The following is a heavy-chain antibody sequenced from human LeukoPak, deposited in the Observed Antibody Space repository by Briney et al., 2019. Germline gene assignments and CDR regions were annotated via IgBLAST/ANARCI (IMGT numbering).Heavy chain of an antibody. Sequence: GGSLRLSCAASGFTFSSYAMSWVRQAPGKGLEWVSAISGSGGSTYYADSVKGRFTISRDNSKSTLYLQMNSLRAEDTAVYYCASGHYYGSGSYLLFDYWGQGTLVTVSS. CDR3: ASGHYYGSGSYLLFDY. CDR1: GFTFSSYA. V-gene: IGHV3-23*01. J-gene: IGHJ4*02. D-gene: IGHD3-10*01. CDR2: ISGSGGST.